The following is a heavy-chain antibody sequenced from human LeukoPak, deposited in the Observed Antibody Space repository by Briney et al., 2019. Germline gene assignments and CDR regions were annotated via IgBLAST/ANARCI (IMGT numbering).Heavy chain of an antibody. CDR1: GGSISSYY. Sequence: PSETLSLTCTVSGGSISSYYWSWIRQPPGKGLEWIGYIYYSGSTNYNPSLKSRVTISVDTSKNQFSLKLSSVTAADTAVYYCAREGSTLPPAFNYFDYWGQGTLVTVSS. CDR2: IYYSGST. D-gene: IGHD2-2*01. J-gene: IGHJ4*02. CDR3: AREGSTLPPAFNYFDY. V-gene: IGHV4-59*12.